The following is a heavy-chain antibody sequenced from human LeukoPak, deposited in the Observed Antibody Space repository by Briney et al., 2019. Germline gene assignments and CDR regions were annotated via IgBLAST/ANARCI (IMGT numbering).Heavy chain of an antibody. CDR3: AKDRHSSSWYYFDY. CDR2: ISGSGGST. Sequence: PGGSLRLSCAASGFTFSSYAVSWVRQAPGKGLEWVSAISGSGGSTYYADSVKGRFTISRDNSKNTLYLQMNSLRAEDTAVYYCAKDRHSSSWYYFDYWGQGTLVTVSS. J-gene: IGHJ4*02. V-gene: IGHV3-23*01. D-gene: IGHD6-13*01. CDR1: GFTFSSYA.